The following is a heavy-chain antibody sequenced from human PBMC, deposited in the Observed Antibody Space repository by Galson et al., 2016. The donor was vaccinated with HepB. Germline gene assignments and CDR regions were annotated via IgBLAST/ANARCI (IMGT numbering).Heavy chain of an antibody. CDR1: GFGFSAYV. CDR3: AKGTRITVSEVVMPHFDY. V-gene: IGHV3-23*01. Sequence: SLRLSCAVSGFGFSAYVMTWVRQAPGEGLEWVSAISASGGTTFYADSVKGRFTISRDNSKNTLFLQMNSLRVEDTAVYYCAKGTRITVSEVVMPHFDYWGQGNLVTVSS. CDR2: ISASGGTT. D-gene: IGHD2-15*01. J-gene: IGHJ4*02.